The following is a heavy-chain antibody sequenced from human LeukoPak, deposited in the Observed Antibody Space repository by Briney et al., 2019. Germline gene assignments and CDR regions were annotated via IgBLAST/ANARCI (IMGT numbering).Heavy chain of an antibody. CDR2: ISYDGSNK. D-gene: IGHD1-26*01. CDR1: GFTFSSYA. J-gene: IGHJ4*02. Sequence: GGSLRLSCAASGFTFSSYAMHWVRQAPGKGLEWVAVISYDGSNKYYADSVKGRFTISRDNSKNTLYLQMNSLRAEDTAVYYCARGLVVGATSHFDYWGQGTLVTVSS. V-gene: IGHV3-30-3*01. CDR3: ARGLVVGATSHFDY.